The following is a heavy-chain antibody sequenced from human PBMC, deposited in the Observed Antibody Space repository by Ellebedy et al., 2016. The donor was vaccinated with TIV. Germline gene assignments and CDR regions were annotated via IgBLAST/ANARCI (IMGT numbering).Heavy chain of an antibody. D-gene: IGHD2-21*02. Sequence: GGSLRLXXAASGFTFSSYAMSWVRQAPGRRLEWVSAISASGGSTHYVDSVRGRFTISRDNSKNTLYLQMTSLRAEDTAVYYCAKAPTAIFAHFYYYYYYMDVWGKGTTVTVSS. J-gene: IGHJ6*03. CDR3: AKAPTAIFAHFYYYYYYMDV. CDR1: GFTFSSYA. CDR2: ISASGGST. V-gene: IGHV3-23*01.